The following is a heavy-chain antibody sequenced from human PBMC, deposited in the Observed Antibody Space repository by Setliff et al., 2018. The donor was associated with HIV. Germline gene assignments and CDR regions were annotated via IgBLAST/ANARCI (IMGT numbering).Heavy chain of an antibody. J-gene: IGHJ4*02. V-gene: IGHV3-74*01. Sequence: GGSLRLSCAASGFTFSSYSMYWVRQAPGKGLMWVSRLNSDGRSTTYADSVKGRFTISRDNARNTVFLQMNSLRAEDTAVYYCARGPQYNFWGGYLGLWGQGTLVTVSS. CDR2: LNSDGRST. CDR1: GFTFSSYS. CDR3: ARGPQYNFWGGYLGL. D-gene: IGHD3-3*01.